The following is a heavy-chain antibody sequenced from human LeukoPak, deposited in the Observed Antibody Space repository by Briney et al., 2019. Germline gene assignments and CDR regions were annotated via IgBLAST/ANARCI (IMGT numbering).Heavy chain of an antibody. Sequence: PGGSLRLSCVASGFTFSTYSMNWVRQAPGKGLEWVSYISGTSNTIYYADSVKGRFTISRDNAKNSLYLQVNSLRAEDTAVYYCARREWERQGAFDIWGQGTMVTVSS. CDR3: ARREWERQGAFDI. CDR1: GFTFSTYS. CDR2: ISGTSNTI. J-gene: IGHJ3*02. V-gene: IGHV3-48*01. D-gene: IGHD1-26*01.